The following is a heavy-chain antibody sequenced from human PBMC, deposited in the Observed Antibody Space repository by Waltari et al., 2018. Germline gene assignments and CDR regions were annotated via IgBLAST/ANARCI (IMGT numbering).Heavy chain of an antibody. J-gene: IGHJ6*02. D-gene: IGHD4-4*01. CDR3: ARGMTTVNGFYYYGMDV. CDR1: GSTFTSYG. Sequence: QVQLVQSGPEVKKPGASVRVPCKASGSTFTSYGISWVHQAPGQGLEWMGWISAYNGNTNYAQKLQGRVTMTTDTSTSTAYMELRSLRSDDTAVYYCARGMTTVNGFYYYGMDVWGQGTTVTVSS. CDR2: ISAYNGNT. V-gene: IGHV1-18*01.